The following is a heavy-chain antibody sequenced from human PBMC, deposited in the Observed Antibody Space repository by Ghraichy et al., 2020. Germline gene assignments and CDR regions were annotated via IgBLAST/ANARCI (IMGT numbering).Heavy chain of an antibody. Sequence: SETLSLTCTVSGGSISSYYWSWIRQPPGKGLEWIGYIYYSGSTNYNPSLKSRVTISLDTSKNQFSLRLISVTVADTAVYYCARAGVWGSYRPPYFDYWGQGTLVTVSS. J-gene: IGHJ4*02. CDR3: ARAGVWGSYRPPYFDY. D-gene: IGHD3-16*02. CDR2: IYYSGST. V-gene: IGHV4-59*08. CDR1: GGSISSYY.